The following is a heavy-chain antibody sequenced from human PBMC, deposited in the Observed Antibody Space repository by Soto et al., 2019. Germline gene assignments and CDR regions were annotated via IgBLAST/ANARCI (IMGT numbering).Heavy chain of an antibody. CDR3: ARGSRPFECFDP. J-gene: IGHJ5*02. V-gene: IGHV4-31*03. D-gene: IGHD3-9*01. CDR2: IYYSGTT. CDR1: GGSISISGYY. Sequence: SDTLSLTCTVSGGSISISGYYWSWIRQLPGKGLEWIGYIYYSGTTYYNPSLKSRLSISVDTSKNQFSLELNSVTAADTAVYYCARGSRPFECFDPWGQGTLVTVSS.